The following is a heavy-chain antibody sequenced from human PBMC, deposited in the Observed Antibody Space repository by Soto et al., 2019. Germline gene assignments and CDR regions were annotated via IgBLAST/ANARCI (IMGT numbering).Heavy chain of an antibody. D-gene: IGHD2-15*01. CDR2: ISYDGSNK. V-gene: IGHV3-30*18. CDR3: AKAQYCSGGSCYGDSLAPFDY. CDR1: GFTFSSYG. J-gene: IGHJ4*02. Sequence: GGSLRLSCAASGFTFSSYGMHWVRQAPGKGLEWVAVISYDGSNKYYADSVKGRFTISRDNSKNTLYLQMNSLRAEDTAVYYCAKAQYCSGGSCYGDSLAPFDYWGQGILVTVSS.